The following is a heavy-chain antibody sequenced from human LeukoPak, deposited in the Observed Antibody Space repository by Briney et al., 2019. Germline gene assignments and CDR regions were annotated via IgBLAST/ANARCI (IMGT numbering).Heavy chain of an antibody. Sequence: PGGSLRLSCAASGFTFSYYAMHWVRQAPGKGLEWVAVISYDEYNTYYADSVKGRFTISRDNSRNTLYLQMNSLRAEDTAVYYCPQCIAEAITFSPNDPWGQGTLVTVSS. J-gene: IGHJ5*02. V-gene: IGHV3-30*04. CDR3: PQCIAEAITFSPNDP. CDR1: GFTFSYYA. D-gene: IGHD6-13*01. CDR2: ISYDEYNT.